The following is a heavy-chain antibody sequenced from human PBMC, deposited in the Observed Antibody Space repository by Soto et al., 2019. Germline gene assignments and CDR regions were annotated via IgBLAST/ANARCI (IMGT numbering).Heavy chain of an antibody. CDR3: AHSATVSDAFDI. J-gene: IGHJ3*02. Sequence: QITLKESGPTLVKPTQTLTLTCTFSGFSLRISGVGVGWIRQPPGKALEWLALIYWDDDKRYSPSLKSRLTITKDTSKHPVVLTMTNMDPVDTATYYCAHSATVSDAFDIWGQGTMVTVSS. D-gene: IGHD2-15*01. V-gene: IGHV2-5*02. CDR1: GFSLRISGVG. CDR2: IYWDDDK.